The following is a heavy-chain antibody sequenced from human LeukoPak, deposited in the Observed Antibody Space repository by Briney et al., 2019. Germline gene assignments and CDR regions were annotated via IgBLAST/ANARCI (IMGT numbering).Heavy chain of an antibody. V-gene: IGHV4-59*01. Sequence: SETLSLTCTVSGDSIRSYYWSWIRQPPGKGLEWIGYIYYSETANYNPSLKSRVTISVDTSKDQFSLKLTSVTAADTAVYYCARVYYSSSYDYWYFDLWGRGTLVTVSS. CDR3: ARVYYSSSYDYWYFDL. CDR2: IYYSETA. D-gene: IGHD6-13*01. J-gene: IGHJ2*01. CDR1: GDSIRSYY.